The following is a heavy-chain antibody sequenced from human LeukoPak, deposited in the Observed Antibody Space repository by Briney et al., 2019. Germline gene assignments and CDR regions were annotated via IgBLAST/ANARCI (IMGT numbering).Heavy chain of an antibody. D-gene: IGHD5-18*01. J-gene: IGHJ4*02. CDR2: ISAYSGNT. CDR3: ARDSSYNYGDY. CDR1: GYTFTTHA. Sequence: ASEKVSCKASGYTFTTHAISWVRQAPGQRLEWMGWISAYSGNTNYAQNLQGRVTMTTDTSTSTAYMELRSLRSDDTAVYYCARDSSYNYGDYWGQGTLVTVSS. V-gene: IGHV1-18*01.